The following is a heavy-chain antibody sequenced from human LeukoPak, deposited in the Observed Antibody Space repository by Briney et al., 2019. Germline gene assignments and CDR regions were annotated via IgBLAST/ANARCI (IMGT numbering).Heavy chain of an antibody. V-gene: IGHV1-24*01. CDR3: AIGRTDYGDYLY. Sequence: ASVKVSCRASGYTLSELAIHWVRQAPGKGLEWMGGFVPKDGETAYAQKFQGRVTMTEDTSTDTAYMEVGSLRSEDTAVYFCAIGRTDYGDYLYWGQGTLVTVSS. J-gene: IGHJ4*02. D-gene: IGHD4-17*01. CDR2: FVPKDGET. CDR1: GYTLSELA.